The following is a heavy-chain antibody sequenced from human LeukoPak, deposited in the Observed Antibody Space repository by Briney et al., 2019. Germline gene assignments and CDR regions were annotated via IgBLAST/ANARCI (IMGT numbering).Heavy chain of an antibody. V-gene: IGHV4-59*01. CDR3: ARVTGYSSSWPRKLRGYYMDV. CDR1: GGSISSYY. J-gene: IGHJ6*03. CDR2: IYYSGST. Sequence: VKPSETLSLTCTVSGGSISSYYWSWIRQPPGKGLEWIGYIYYSGSTNYNPSLKSRVTISVDTSKNQFSLKLSSVTAADTAVYYCARVTGYSSSWPRKLRGYYMDVWGKGTTVTVSS. D-gene: IGHD6-13*01.